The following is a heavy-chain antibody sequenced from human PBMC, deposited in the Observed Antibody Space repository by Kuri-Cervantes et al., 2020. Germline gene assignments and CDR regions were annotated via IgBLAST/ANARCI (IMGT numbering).Heavy chain of an antibody. V-gene: IGHV3-30*01. CDR3: ARGYDYGDHKYYFDY. Sequence: GGSLRLSCAASGFTFSSYAMHWVRQAPGKGLEWVAVISYDGSNKYYADSVKGRFTISRDNAKNSLYLQMNSLRAEDTAVYYCARGYDYGDHKYYFDYWGQGTLVTVSS. D-gene: IGHD4-17*01. J-gene: IGHJ4*02. CDR1: GFTFSSYA. CDR2: ISYDGSNK.